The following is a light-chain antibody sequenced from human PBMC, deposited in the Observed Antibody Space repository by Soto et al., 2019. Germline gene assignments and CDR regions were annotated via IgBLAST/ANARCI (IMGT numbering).Light chain of an antibody. CDR3: QKYNSAPLT. J-gene: IGKJ4*01. CDR1: QGISNY. Sequence: DIQMTQSPSSLSASVGDRVTITCRASQGISNYLAWYQQKPGKVPKLLIYAASTLQSGVPPRFIGSGSGTDFTITISSLQPEDVATYYCQKYNSAPLTFGGGTKVEIK. CDR2: AAS. V-gene: IGKV1-27*01.